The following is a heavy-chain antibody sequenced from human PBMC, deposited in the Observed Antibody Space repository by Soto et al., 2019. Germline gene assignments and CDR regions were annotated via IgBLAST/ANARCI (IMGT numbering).Heavy chain of an antibody. J-gene: IGHJ4*02. V-gene: IGHV1-46*03. Sequence: GASGKVSCKASGYTFTSYYMHWVRQAPGRGLEWMGIINPSGGSTSYAQKFQGRVTMTRDTSTSTVYMELSSLRSEDTAVYYCARDPSDIVVVPAATPFDYWGQGTLVTVSS. CDR2: INPSGGST. CDR1: GYTFTSYY. CDR3: ARDPSDIVVVPAATPFDY. D-gene: IGHD2-2*01.